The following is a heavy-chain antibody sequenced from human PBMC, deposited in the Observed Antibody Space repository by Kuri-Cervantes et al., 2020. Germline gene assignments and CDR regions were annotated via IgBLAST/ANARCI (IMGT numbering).Heavy chain of an antibody. CDR1: GFTFDDYA. V-gene: IGHV3-43D*03. Sequence: LSLTCAASGFTFDDYAMHWVRQAPGKGLEWVSLVSWDGGSTYYADSVKGRFTISRDNSKNSLYLQMNSLRAEDTALYYCAKDIDSSGMVLDYWGQGTLVTVSS. CDR2: VSWDGGST. J-gene: IGHJ4*02. D-gene: IGHD3-22*01. CDR3: AKDIDSSGMVLDY.